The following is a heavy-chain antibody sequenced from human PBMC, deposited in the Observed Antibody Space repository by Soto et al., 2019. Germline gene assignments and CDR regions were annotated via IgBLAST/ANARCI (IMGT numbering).Heavy chain of an antibody. CDR3: AAYCSSTSCYAPLYNWFDP. J-gene: IGHJ5*02. V-gene: IGHV4-39*01. CDR2: IYYSGST. D-gene: IGHD2-2*01. Sequence: SETLSLTCTVSGGSISSSSYYWGWIRQPPGKGLEWIGSIYYSGSTYYNPSLKSRVTISVDTSKNQFSLKLSSVTAADTAVYYCAAYCSSTSCYAPLYNWFDPWGQGTLVTVSS. CDR1: GGSISSSSYY.